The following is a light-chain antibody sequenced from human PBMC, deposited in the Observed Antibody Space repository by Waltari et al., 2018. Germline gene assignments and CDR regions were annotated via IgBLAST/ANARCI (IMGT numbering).Light chain of an antibody. CDR1: NSNIGKNT. V-gene: IGLV1-44*01. CDR3: ATWDDRQSGVV. J-gene: IGLJ2*01. CDR2: RDN. Sequence: QTILTQPHSASGTPGQRVTVSCSGDNSNIGKNTVNWYQQLPGTAPKLLIYRDNQGPSWVPYRFSGSRSGTSASLAISGLRPDDEASYYCATWDDRQSGVVFGGGTTLTVL.